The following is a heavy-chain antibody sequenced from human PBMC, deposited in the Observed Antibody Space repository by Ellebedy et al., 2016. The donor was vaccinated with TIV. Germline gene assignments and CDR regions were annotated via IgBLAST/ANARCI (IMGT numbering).Heavy chain of an antibody. Sequence: SVKVSCXTSGGTFSSSAISWVRQAPGQGLEWMGGIIPMFGVANYAHKLQGRITITADKSTTTTYMDLAGLRSEDTATYYCATAGPGPVSNWGQGTLVTVSS. J-gene: IGHJ4*02. CDR1: GGTFSSSA. CDR2: IIPMFGVA. CDR3: ATAGPGPVSN. V-gene: IGHV1-69*10.